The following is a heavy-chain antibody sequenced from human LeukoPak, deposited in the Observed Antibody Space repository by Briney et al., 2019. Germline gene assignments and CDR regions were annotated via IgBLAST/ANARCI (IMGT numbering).Heavy chain of an antibody. CDR3: ARGGGSGFYLYYFDY. Sequence: PSETLSLTCTVSGGSISSYYWSWIRQPPGKGLEWIGYIFYSGSTNYNPSLESRVTIPVDTSKNQFSLKLSSVTAADTAVYYCARGGGSGFYLYYFDYWGQGTLVTVSS. CDR1: GGSISSYY. V-gene: IGHV4-59*01. CDR2: IFYSGST. J-gene: IGHJ4*02. D-gene: IGHD3-22*01.